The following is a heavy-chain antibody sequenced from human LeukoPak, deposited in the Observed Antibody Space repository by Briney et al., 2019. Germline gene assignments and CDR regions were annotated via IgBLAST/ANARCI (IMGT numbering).Heavy chain of an antibody. Sequence: SETLSLTCNVSGGSIRGYYWSWIRQSPGKGLEWIGYIYSSGSTNYNPSLKSRVTMSVDTSKNQFSLKVSSVTAADTAVYYCAREQKRYSYGYEGLAYWGQGTLVTVSS. D-gene: IGHD5-18*01. J-gene: IGHJ4*02. CDR1: GGSIRGYY. CDR2: IYSSGST. V-gene: IGHV4-59*01. CDR3: AREQKRYSYGYEGLAY.